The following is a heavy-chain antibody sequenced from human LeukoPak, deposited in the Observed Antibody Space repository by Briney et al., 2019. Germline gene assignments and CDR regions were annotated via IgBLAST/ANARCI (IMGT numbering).Heavy chain of an antibody. CDR1: GGSFSDYY. V-gene: IGHV4-34*01. CDR2: INHSGST. Sequence: SETLSLTCAVYGGSFSDYYWSWIRQPPGKGLEWIGEINHSGSTNYNPSLKSRVTISVDTSKNQFSLKLSSVTAADTAVYYCADSGSSNYWGQGTLVTVSS. D-gene: IGHD6-6*01. J-gene: IGHJ4*02. CDR3: ADSGSSNY.